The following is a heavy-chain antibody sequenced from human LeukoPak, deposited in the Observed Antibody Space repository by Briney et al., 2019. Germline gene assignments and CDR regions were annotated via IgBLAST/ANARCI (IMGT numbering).Heavy chain of an antibody. CDR1: GYTFTGNY. Sequence: ASVTVSCKASGYTFTGNYMHWVRQAPGQGLEWMGWINPNSGGTNYVQKFQGRVTMTRHTSISTAYMELSRLTSDDTAVYYCAVIVRLDPWGQGTLVTVSS. V-gene: IGHV1-2*02. D-gene: IGHD2-15*01. CDR3: AVIVRLDP. J-gene: IGHJ5*02. CDR2: INPNSGGT.